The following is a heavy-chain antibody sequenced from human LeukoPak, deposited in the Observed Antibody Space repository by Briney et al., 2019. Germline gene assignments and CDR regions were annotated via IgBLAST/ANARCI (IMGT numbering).Heavy chain of an antibody. CDR2: IYTSGST. V-gene: IGHV4-4*07. J-gene: IGHJ4*02. D-gene: IGHD6-6*01. CDR1: GGSISSYY. Sequence: SETLSLTYTVSGGSISSYYWSWIRQPAGKGLEWIGRIYTSGSTNYNPSLKSRVTMSVGTSKNQFSLKLSSVTAADTAVYYCARSYSSSSPFDYWGQGTLVTVSS. CDR3: ARSYSSSSPFDY.